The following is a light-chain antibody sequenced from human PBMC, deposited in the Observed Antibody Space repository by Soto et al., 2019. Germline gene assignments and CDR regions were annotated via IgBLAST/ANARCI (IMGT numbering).Light chain of an antibody. CDR1: NIESKR. CDR3: QVWDDSSAHVV. J-gene: IGLJ3*02. V-gene: IGLV3-21*04. Sequence: SYELTQPPSVSVAPGKTATITCGGNNIESKRVHWFQQRPGQAPVLLMYFDSDRPSGIPERFSGSNSGNTATLTISGVAAGDEADYYCQVWDDSSAHVVFGGGTKLTVL. CDR2: FDS.